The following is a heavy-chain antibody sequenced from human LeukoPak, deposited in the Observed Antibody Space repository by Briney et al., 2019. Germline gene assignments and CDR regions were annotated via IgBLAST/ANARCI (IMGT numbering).Heavy chain of an antibody. D-gene: IGHD6-13*01. CDR3: ARQVAASAPRDGDWFDP. V-gene: IGHV5-51*01. CDR2: IYPGDSDT. J-gene: IGHJ5*02. Sequence: GESLKISCKGSGYSFTSYWIGWVRQMPGKGLEWMGIIYPGDSDTRYSPSFQGQVTISADKSISTAYLQWSSLKASDTAMYYCARQVAASAPRDGDWFDPWGQGTLVTVSS. CDR1: GYSFTSYW.